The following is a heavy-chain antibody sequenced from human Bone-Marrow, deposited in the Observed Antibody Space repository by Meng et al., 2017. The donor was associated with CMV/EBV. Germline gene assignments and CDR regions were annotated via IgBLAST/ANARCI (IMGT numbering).Heavy chain of an antibody. CDR1: GGSISSSSYY. CDR2: IYYSGST. CDR3: ARGVGDYDFWSGYRNWFDP. V-gene: IGHV4-39*07. J-gene: IGHJ5*02. Sequence: SETLSLTCTVSGGSISSSSYYWGWIRQPPGKGLEWIGSIYYSGSTYYNPSLKSRVTISVDTSKNQFSLKLSSVTAADTAVYYCARGVGDYDFWSGYRNWFDPWGQGTLVTVSS. D-gene: IGHD3-3*01.